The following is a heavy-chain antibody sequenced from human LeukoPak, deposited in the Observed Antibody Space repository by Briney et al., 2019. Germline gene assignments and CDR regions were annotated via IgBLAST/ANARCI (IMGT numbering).Heavy chain of an antibody. Sequence: PGGSLRLSCTASGFTFSDYWMSWVRQVPGNGLMWVSRINGHGNIITYEQSVKRRFTISRDNSESTVFLEMNNLRDEDTAVYYCAKMSYAYPWGSPPSYFDSWGQGTLVTVSS. CDR2: INGHGNII. CDR1: GFTFSDYW. V-gene: IGHV3-74*03. D-gene: IGHD3-16*01. CDR3: AKMSYAYPWGSPPSYFDS. J-gene: IGHJ4*02.